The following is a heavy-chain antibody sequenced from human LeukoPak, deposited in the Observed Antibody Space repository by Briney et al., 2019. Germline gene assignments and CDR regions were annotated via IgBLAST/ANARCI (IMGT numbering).Heavy chain of an antibody. CDR2: ISYDGSNK. J-gene: IGHJ4*02. V-gene: IGHV3-30*03. CDR1: GFTFSSYG. Sequence: QPGRSLRLSCAASGFTFSSYGMHWVRQAPGKGLEWVAVISYDGSNKYYADSVKGRFTISRDNSKNTLYLQMNSLRAEDTAVYYCLRDLNWSLDQWGQGTLVTVSS. CDR3: LRDLNWSLDQ. D-gene: IGHD1-20*01.